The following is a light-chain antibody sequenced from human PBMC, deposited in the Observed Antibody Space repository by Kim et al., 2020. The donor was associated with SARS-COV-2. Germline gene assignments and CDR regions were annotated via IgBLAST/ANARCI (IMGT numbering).Light chain of an antibody. J-gene: IGLJ2*01. CDR2: DVS. CDR1: SSDVGGYNY. CDR3: SSYTTSSTLV. Sequence: GQSITISCTGTSSDVGGYNYVSWYQQHPGKAPKLMIYDVSYRPSGVSNRFSGSKSGNTASLTISGLQAEDEADYYCSSYTTSSTLVFGGGTKVTVL. V-gene: IGLV2-14*03.